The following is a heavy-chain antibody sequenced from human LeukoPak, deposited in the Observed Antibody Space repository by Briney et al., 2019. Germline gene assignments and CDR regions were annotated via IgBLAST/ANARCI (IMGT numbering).Heavy chain of an antibody. Sequence: GGSLRLSCAASGFTFSNYWMHWVRQAPGKGLVWVSRINSDGSSTTYADSVQGRFTISRDNAKNSLYLQMNSLRAEDTAVYYCARAAALRHYFDYWGQGTLVTVSS. CDR1: GFTFSNYW. CDR3: ARAAALRHYFDY. D-gene: IGHD6-13*01. V-gene: IGHV3-74*01. J-gene: IGHJ4*02. CDR2: INSDGSST.